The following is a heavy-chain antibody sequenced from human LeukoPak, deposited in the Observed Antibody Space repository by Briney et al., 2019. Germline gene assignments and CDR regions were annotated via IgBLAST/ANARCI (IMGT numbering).Heavy chain of an antibody. Sequence: SETLSLTCAVYGGSFSGYYWSWIRQPPGKGLEWIGEINHSGSTNYNPSLKSRVTISVDTSKNQFSLKLSSVTAADTAVYYCARRRMAGYYYYMDVWGKGTTVTISS. CDR1: GGSFSGYY. J-gene: IGHJ6*03. D-gene: IGHD5-24*01. CDR3: ARRRMAGYYYYMDV. V-gene: IGHV4-34*01. CDR2: INHSGST.